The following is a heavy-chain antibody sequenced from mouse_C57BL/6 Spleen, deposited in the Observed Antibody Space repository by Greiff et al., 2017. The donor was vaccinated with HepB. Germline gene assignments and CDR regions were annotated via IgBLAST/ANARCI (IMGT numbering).Heavy chain of an antibody. D-gene: IGHD2-2*01. CDR3: ARSLYGYDEGYAMDY. J-gene: IGHJ4*01. V-gene: IGHV1-81*01. Sequence: VQLQQSGAELARPGASVKLSCKASGYTFTSYGISWVKQRTGQGLEWIGEIYPRSGNTYYNEKFKGKATLTADKSSSTAYMELRSLTSEDSAVYFCARSLYGYDEGYAMDYWGQGTSVTVSS. CDR1: GYTFTSYG. CDR2: IYPRSGNT.